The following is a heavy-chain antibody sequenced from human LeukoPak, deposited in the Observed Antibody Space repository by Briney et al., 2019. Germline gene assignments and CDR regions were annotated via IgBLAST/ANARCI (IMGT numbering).Heavy chain of an antibody. D-gene: IGHD3-22*01. Sequence: SETLSLTCTVSGGSISSGDYYWSWIRQPPGKGLEWIGYIYYSGSTYYNPSLKSRVTISVDTSKNQFSLKLSSVTAADTAVYYCAYLLDYYDSNGTDYWGQGTLVTVSS. CDR2: IYYSGST. CDR1: GGSISSGDYY. V-gene: IGHV4-30-4*01. CDR3: AYLLDYYDSNGTDY. J-gene: IGHJ4*02.